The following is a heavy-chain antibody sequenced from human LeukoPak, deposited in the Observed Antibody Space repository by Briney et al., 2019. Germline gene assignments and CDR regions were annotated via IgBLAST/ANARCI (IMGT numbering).Heavy chain of an antibody. J-gene: IGHJ6*02. V-gene: IGHV1-18*01. D-gene: IGHD2-2*01. CDR3: ARGVVPAAIFGYYYGMDV. CDR2: ISAYNGNT. CDR1: GYTFTSYG. Sequence: ASVKVSCKASGYTFTSYGISWVRQAPGQGLEWMRWISAYNGNTNYAQKLQGRVTMTTDTSTSTAYMELRSLRSDDTAVYYCARGVVPAAIFGYYYGMDVWGQGTTVTVSS.